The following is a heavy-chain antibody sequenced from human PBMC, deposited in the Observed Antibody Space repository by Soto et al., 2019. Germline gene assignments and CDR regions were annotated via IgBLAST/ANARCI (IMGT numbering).Heavy chain of an antibody. D-gene: IGHD2-2*01. J-gene: IGHJ6*02. Sequence: ASVKVSCKASGYTFTSYGISWVRQAPGQGLEWMGWISAYNGNTNYAQKLQGRVTMTTDTSKSTAYMELWSLRSDDTALYYCASYSRLLVTYQLPETYYYYGMDVWGQGTTVTVSS. CDR3: ASYSRLLVTYQLPETYYYYGMDV. V-gene: IGHV1-18*01. CDR2: ISAYNGNT. CDR1: GYTFTSYG.